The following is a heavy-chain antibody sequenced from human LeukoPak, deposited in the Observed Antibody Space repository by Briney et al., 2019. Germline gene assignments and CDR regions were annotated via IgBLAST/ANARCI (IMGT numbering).Heavy chain of an antibody. D-gene: IGHD3-22*01. Sequence: PGGSLRLSCAASGFTFSRYAMSWVRQAPGKGLEWVSSIGGSGGTTYYADSVKGRFTISRDNSKNTLYLQMNSLRAEDTAVYYCAKDTDETYYYDSSGYYDYWGQGTLVTVSS. CDR3: AKDTDETYYYDSSGYYDY. J-gene: IGHJ4*02. CDR1: GFTFSRYA. CDR2: IGGSGGTT. V-gene: IGHV3-23*01.